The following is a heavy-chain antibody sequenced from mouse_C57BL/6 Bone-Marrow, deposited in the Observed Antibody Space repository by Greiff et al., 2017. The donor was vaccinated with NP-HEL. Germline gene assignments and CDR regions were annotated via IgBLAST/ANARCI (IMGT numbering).Heavy chain of an antibody. CDR1: RFTFSSYT. D-gene: IGHD1-1*01. J-gene: IGHJ4*01. V-gene: IGHV5-9*01. Sequence: EVKLVESGGGLVKPGGSLKLSCAASRFTFSSYTMSWVRQTPEKRLEWVATISGGGGNTYYPDSVKGRFTISRDNAKNTLYLQMSSLRSEDTALYYCARHGGITTVVSRKDYWGQGTSVTVSS. CDR2: ISGGGGNT. CDR3: ARHGGITTVVSRKDY.